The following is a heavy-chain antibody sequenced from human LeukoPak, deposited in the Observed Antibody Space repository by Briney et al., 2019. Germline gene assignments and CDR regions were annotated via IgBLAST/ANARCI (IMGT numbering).Heavy chain of an antibody. CDR3: AREVRFLEWSKYYYMDV. J-gene: IGHJ6*03. V-gene: IGHV3-7*01. Sequence: GGSLRLSCAASGFTFNNYAMNWVRQAPGKGLECVANIKRDGSEVSYLDSVKDRFTISRDNDKKSLYLQMNSLRAEDTAVYYCAREVRFLEWSKYYYMDVWGKGTTVTVSS. CDR1: GFTFNNYA. CDR2: IKRDGSEV. D-gene: IGHD3-3*01.